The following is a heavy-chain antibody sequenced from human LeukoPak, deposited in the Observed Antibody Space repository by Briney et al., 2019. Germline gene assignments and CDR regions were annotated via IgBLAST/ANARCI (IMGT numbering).Heavy chain of an antibody. D-gene: IGHD2/OR15-2a*01. Sequence: GGSLRLSCVGSGFMFDYFGMHWVRQGPGKGLEWVSLISGDGSIIHYADSVKGRFTISRDNTKNSFYLQMNSLRTEDTAVYYCGSSTTQRALGYWGQGTLVTVSS. CDR3: GSSTTQRALGY. CDR1: GFMFDYFG. V-gene: IGHV3-43*02. J-gene: IGHJ4*02. CDR2: ISGDGSII.